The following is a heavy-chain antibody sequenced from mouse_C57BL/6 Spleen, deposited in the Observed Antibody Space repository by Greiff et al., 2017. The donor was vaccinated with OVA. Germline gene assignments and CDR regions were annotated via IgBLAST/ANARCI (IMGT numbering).Heavy chain of an antibody. J-gene: IGHJ2*01. CDR3: ARPTGTEGYYFDY. CDR1: GYTFTSYW. Sequence: QVQLQQPGAELVMPGASVKLSCKASGYTFTSYWMHWVKQRPGQGLEWIGEIDPSDSYTNYNQKFKGQSTLTVDKSSSTAYMQLSSLTSEDSAVYYCARPTGTEGYYFDYWGQGTTLTVSS. D-gene: IGHD4-1*02. CDR2: IDPSDSYT. V-gene: IGHV1-69*01.